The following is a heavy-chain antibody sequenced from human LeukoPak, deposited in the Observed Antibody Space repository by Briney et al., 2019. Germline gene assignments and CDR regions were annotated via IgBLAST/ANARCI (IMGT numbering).Heavy chain of an antibody. CDR1: GSTFSSYA. CDR2: IIGSGGST. D-gene: IGHD2-2*01. Sequence: PGGSLRLSCAASGSTFSSYARSWVGQAPGKGPEWASVIIGSGGSTYYADSVKGRFTISRDNSKNTLYLQMNSLRAEDTAVYYCAIEGGYCSSTSCSYFDYWGQGTLVTVSS. J-gene: IGHJ4*02. CDR3: AIEGGYCSSTSCSYFDY. V-gene: IGHV3-23*01.